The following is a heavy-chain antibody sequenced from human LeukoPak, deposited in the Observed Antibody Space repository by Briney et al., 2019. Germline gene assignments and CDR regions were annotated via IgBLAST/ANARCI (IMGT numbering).Heavy chain of an antibody. D-gene: IGHD3-10*01. V-gene: IGHV3-33*06. CDR2: IWYDGTNK. CDR3: VKNLDSLWRGGFDY. Sequence: PGGSLRLSCAASGFSFSSYGMHWVRQAAGEGLEWVAVIWYDGTNKYYADSVKGRFTISRDNSKNTLYLQMNSLRAEDTAVYYCVKNLDSLWRGGFDYWGQGTLVTVSS. J-gene: IGHJ4*02. CDR1: GFSFSSYG.